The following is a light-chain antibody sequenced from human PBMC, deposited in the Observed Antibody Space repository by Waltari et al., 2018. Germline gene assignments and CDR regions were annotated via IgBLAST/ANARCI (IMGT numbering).Light chain of an antibody. V-gene: IGKV1-9*01. CDR2: AES. J-gene: IGKJ1*01. Sequence: IQLTQSPSTLSASVGARVTITCRASQGISNFLAWYQQKPGKAPEVLIFAESTLRTGVPSRFSGRGSATDFTLTISSLQPEDFATYFCQQLDTYPRTFGQGTKVEIK. CDR1: QGISNF. CDR3: QQLDTYPRT.